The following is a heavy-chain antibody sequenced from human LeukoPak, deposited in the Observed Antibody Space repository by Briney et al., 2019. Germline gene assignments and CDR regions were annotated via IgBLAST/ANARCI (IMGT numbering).Heavy chain of an antibody. CDR1: GFTFSSYS. J-gene: IGHJ3*02. Sequence: PGGSLRLSCAASGFTFSSYSMNWVRQAPGKGLEWVSVIYSGGSTYYADSVKGRFTISRDNSKNTLYLQMNSLRAEDTAVYYCAREVTTHAFDIWGQGTMVTVSS. CDR3: AREVTTHAFDI. V-gene: IGHV3-66*01. D-gene: IGHD3-22*01. CDR2: IYSGGST.